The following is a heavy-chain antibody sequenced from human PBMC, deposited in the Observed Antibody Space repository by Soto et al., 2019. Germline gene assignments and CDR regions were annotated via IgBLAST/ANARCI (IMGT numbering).Heavy chain of an antibody. Sequence: SVKGRFTISRDNSKNTLNLQMNSLRAEDTAVYYCARDLHGFSSGSYSRDYWGQGTQVTVSS. J-gene: IGHJ4*02. CDR3: ARDLHGFSSGSYSRDY. D-gene: IGHD6-19*01. V-gene: IGHV3-66*01.